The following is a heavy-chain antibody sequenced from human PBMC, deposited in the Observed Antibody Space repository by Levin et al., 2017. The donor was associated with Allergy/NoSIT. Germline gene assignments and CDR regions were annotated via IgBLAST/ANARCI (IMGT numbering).Heavy chain of an antibody. CDR2: ISSSSSTI. V-gene: IGHV3-48*01. D-gene: IGHD4-17*01. Sequence: GGSLRLSCAASGFTFSSYSMNWVRQAPGKGLEWVSYISSSSSTIYYADSVKGRFTISRDNAKNSLYLQMNSLRAEDTAVYYCARTDGDFDYWGQGTLVTVSS. CDR3: ARTDGDFDY. J-gene: IGHJ4*02. CDR1: GFTFSSYS.